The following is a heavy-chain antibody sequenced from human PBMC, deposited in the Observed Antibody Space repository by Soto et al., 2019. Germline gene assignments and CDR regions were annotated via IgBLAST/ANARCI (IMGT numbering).Heavy chain of an antibody. CDR1: GYTFTSYA. CDR3: ARSMGIVDAFDI. V-gene: IGHV1-3*01. Sequence: ASVKVSCKASGYTFTSYAMHWVRQAPGQRLEWMGWINAGNGNTKYSQKFQGRVTITRDTSASTAYMELSSLRSEDTAVYYCARSMGIVDAFDIWGQGTMVTVSS. J-gene: IGHJ3*02. CDR2: INAGNGNT. D-gene: IGHD2-21*01.